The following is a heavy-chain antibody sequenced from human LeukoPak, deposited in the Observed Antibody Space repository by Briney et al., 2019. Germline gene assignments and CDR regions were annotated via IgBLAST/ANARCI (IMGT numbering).Heavy chain of an antibody. CDR1: GGSFSGYC. CDR3: ARGRSDSGSYWGDYFDY. D-gene: IGHD1-26*01. V-gene: IGHV4-34*01. Sequence: PSETLSLTCAVYGGSFSGYCWSWIRQPPGKGLEWIGEINHSGSTNYNPSLKSRVTISVDTSKNQFSLKLSSVTAADTAVYYCARGRSDSGSYWGDYFDYWGQGTLVTVSS. J-gene: IGHJ4*02. CDR2: INHSGST.